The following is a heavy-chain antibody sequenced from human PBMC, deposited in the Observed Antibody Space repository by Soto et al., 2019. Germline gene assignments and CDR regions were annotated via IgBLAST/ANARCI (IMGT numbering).Heavy chain of an antibody. D-gene: IGHD1-26*01. V-gene: IGHV3-23*01. J-gene: IGHJ4*02. Sequence: PGGSLRLSCAASGLTFSSFVMSWVRQAPGKGPEWFSAIVSSGATTYYADSVKGRFTISRDNSKNTLYLQMNSLRVDDTAVYYCAKLYVGSADYWGQGALVTVSS. CDR1: GLTFSSFV. CDR2: IVSSGATT. CDR3: AKLYVGSADY.